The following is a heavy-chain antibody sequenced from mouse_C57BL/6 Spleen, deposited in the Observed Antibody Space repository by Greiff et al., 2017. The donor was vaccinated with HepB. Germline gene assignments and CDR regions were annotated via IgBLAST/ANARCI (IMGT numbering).Heavy chain of an antibody. CDR2: IYPGDGDT. D-gene: IGHD1-1*01. V-gene: IGHV1-82*01. CDR3: ARWNTTVPRYFDV. J-gene: IGHJ1*03. CDR1: GYAFSSSW. Sequence: VQLQQSGPELVKPGASVKISCKASGYAFSSSWINWVKQRPGKGLEWIGRIYPGDGDTNYNGKFKGKATLTADKSSSTAYMQLSSLTSEDSAVYFCARWNTTVPRYFDVWGTGTTVTVSS.